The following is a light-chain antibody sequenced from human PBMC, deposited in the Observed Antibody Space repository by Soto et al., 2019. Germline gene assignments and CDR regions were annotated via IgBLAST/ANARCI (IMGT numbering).Light chain of an antibody. V-gene: IGKV3D-15*01. CDR3: QQYNDWLRLT. CDR1: QSVDSN. CDR2: GAS. J-gene: IGKJ4*01. Sequence: EIVMTQSPATLSVSPGDGATLSCRASQSVDSNLAWYQQKPGQTPRLLIYGASTRPTGIPARFSGSGSGTEFTLTIISLQSEDSAVYYCQQYNDWLRLTFGGGTKVDIK.